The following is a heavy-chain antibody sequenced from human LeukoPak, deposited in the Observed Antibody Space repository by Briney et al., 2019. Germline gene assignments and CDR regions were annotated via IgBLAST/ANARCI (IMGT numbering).Heavy chain of an antibody. D-gene: IGHD6-19*01. CDR2: ISYDGSNK. Sequence: GGSLRLSCAASGFTFSSYAMHWVRQAPGKGLEWVAVISYDGSNKYYAYSVKGRFTISRDNSKNTLYLQMNSLRAEDTAVYYCGRVAVAGHFDYWGQGTLVTVSS. CDR3: GRVAVAGHFDY. V-gene: IGHV3-30*04. J-gene: IGHJ4*02. CDR1: GFTFSSYA.